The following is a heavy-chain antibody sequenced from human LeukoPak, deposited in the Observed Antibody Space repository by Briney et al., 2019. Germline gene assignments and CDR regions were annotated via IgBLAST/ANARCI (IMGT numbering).Heavy chain of an antibody. D-gene: IGHD3-10*01. CDR3: AREVLWFGELKGDTDY. CDR2: ISSSSSYI. V-gene: IGHV3-21*01. J-gene: IGHJ4*02. Sequence: GSLRLSCAASGFTFSSYSMNWVRQAPGKGLEWVSSISSSSSYIYYADSVEGRFTISRDNAKNSLYLQMNSLRAEDTAVYYCAREVLWFGELKGDTDYWGQGTLVTVSS. CDR1: GFTFSSYS.